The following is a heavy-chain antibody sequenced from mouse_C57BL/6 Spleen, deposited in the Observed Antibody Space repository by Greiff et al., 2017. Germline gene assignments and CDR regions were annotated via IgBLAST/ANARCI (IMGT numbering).Heavy chain of an antibody. CDR2: IDPSDSYT. J-gene: IGHJ1*03. CDR1: GYTFTSYW. Sequence: VKLQQPGAELVRPGTSVKLSCKASGYTFTSYWMHWVKQRPGQGLEWIGVIDPSDSYTNYNQKFKGKATLTVDTSSSTAYMQLSSLTSEDSAVYYCARRGYGGSYDWYFDVWGTGTTVTVSS. D-gene: IGHD1-1*01. V-gene: IGHV1-59*01. CDR3: ARRGYGGSYDWYFDV.